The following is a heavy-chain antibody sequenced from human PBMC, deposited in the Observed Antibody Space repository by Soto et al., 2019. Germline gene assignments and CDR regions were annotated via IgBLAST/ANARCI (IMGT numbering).Heavy chain of an antibody. J-gene: IGHJ6*02. CDR3: ATLGGLGYCISTSCYVDYYYGMDV. D-gene: IGHD2-2*01. Sequence: QVQLVQSGAEVKKPGSSVKVSCKASGGTFSSYAISWVRQAPGQGLEWMGGIIPIFGTATYAQKFQGRVTITADESTSKAYMELSSLRSEDTAVYYCATLGGLGYCISTSCYVDYYYGMDVWGQGTTVTVSS. V-gene: IGHV1-69*12. CDR1: GGTFSSYA. CDR2: IIPIFGTA.